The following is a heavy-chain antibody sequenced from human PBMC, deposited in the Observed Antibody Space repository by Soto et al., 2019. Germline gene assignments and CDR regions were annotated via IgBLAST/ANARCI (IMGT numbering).Heavy chain of an antibody. CDR3: ATSGYSSGWYREALAY. CDR1: GYTFTSYA. CDR2: INAGNGNT. J-gene: IGHJ4*02. Sequence: ASVKVSCKASGYTFTSYAMHWVRQAPGQRLEWMGWINAGNGNTKYSQKFQGRVTITRDTSASTAYMELSSLRSEDTAVYYCATSGYSSGWYREALAYWGQGTLVTVSS. V-gene: IGHV1-3*01. D-gene: IGHD6-19*01.